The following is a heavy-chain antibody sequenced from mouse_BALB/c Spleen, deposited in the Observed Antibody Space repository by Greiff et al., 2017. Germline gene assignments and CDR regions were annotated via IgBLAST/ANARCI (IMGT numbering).Heavy chain of an antibody. Sequence: EVMLVESGGGLVQPGGSLKLSCAASGFDFSRYWMSWVRQAPGKGLEWIGEINPDSSTINYTPSLKDKFIISRDNAKNTLYLQMSKVRSEDTALYYCARPRHYYGLLYAMDYWGQGTSVTVSS. D-gene: IGHD1-2*01. CDR3: ARPRHYYGLLYAMDY. CDR1: GFDFSRYW. CDR2: INPDSSTI. V-gene: IGHV4-1*02. J-gene: IGHJ4*01.